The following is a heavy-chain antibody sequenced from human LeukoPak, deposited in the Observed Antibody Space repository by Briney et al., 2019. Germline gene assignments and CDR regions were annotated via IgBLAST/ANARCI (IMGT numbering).Heavy chain of an antibody. J-gene: IGHJ4*02. V-gene: IGHV3-48*03. D-gene: IGHD2-2*01. CDR3: ARRYCSSTDCLFDY. CDR2: ISSGGSIK. CDR1: GLTFSDYD. Sequence: GGSLRLSCAASGLTFSDYDMNWVRQAPGKGLERVSHISSGGSIKYYADSLKGRFTISRDNAKNSLYLQMNSLRAEDTAVYYCARRYCSSTDCLFDYWGQGTLVTVSS.